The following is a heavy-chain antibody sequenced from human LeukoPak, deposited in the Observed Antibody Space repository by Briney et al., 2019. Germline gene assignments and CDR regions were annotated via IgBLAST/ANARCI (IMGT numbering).Heavy chain of an antibody. Sequence: PGGSLRLSCAASGFTFSSYAMNWVRQAPGKGLEGVSVISSSGGTTYYSDSVKGRFIISRDNSKHTLYLQMNSLRAEDTAVYYCAKAGIAVPATPEYCGQGTQVTVSS. CDR2: ISSSGGTT. D-gene: IGHD6-19*01. V-gene: IGHV3-23*01. CDR1: GFTFSSYA. J-gene: IGHJ4*02. CDR3: AKAGIAVPATPEY.